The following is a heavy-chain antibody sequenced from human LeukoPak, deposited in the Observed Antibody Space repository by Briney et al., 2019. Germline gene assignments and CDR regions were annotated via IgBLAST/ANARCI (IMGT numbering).Heavy chain of an antibody. J-gene: IGHJ6*02. CDR3: ARAALDSRNYYYGLDV. V-gene: IGHV3-11*01. Sequence: GGSLRFSCAASGFTFSDYYMSWIRQAPGKGLEWVSYIKSSSGPKYYVDSVKGRFTISRDNAKNSLYLQMNSLRAEDTAVYYCARAALDSRNYYYGLDVWGQGTTVTVSS. D-gene: IGHD1-14*01. CDR2: IKSSSGPK. CDR1: GFTFSDYY.